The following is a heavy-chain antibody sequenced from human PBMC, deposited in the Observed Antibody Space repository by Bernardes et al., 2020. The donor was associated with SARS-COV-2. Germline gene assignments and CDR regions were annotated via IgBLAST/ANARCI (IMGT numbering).Heavy chain of an antibody. CDR1: GGSISSDY. J-gene: IGHJ4*02. V-gene: IGHV4-4*07. Sequence: SETLSLTCTVSGGSISSDYWSWIRQPAGKGLEWIGRIYSTGTTNYNPSLKSRVTMSVDTSKNQFSLKVTSVTAADTAVYYCARIYSTSSFDFDYWGQGTLVTVSS. D-gene: IGHD6-6*01. CDR3: ARIYSTSSFDFDY. CDR2: IYSTGTT.